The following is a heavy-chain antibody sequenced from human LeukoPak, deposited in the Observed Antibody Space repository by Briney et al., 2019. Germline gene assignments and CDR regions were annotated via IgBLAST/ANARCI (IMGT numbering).Heavy chain of an antibody. CDR3: ASPSNYDFWTPFDY. D-gene: IGHD3-3*01. J-gene: IGHJ4*02. Sequence: GASVKVSCKASGYTFTSYYVHWVRQAPGQGPEWMGIINPSGGSTSYAQKFQGRVTMTRDRSTSTVYMELSSLRSEDTAVYYCASPSNYDFWTPFDYWGQGTLVTVSS. CDR1: GYTFTSYY. CDR2: INPSGGST. V-gene: IGHV1-46*01.